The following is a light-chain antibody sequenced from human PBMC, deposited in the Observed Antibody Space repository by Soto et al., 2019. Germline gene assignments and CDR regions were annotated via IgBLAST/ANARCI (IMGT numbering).Light chain of an antibody. J-gene: IGLJ1*01. CDR1: SSDVGGYNF. CDR3: SSYAGSNNFPYV. CDR2: EVS. Sequence: SALTPPPPPSRSPGHSVPISCTGTSSDVGGYNFVSWYRQHPGKAPKLMIYEVSKRPSGLPDHFSGSKSGNTASLTVSGLQAEDEADYYCSSYAGSNNFPYVFGTGTKVTVL. V-gene: IGLV2-8*01.